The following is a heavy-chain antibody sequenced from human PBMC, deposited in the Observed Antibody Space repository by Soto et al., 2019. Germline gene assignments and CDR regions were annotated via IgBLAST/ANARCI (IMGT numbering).Heavy chain of an antibody. D-gene: IGHD4-17*01. CDR1: GDAITRHY. J-gene: IGHJ2*01. CDR2: FFHTGTA. Sequence: QVQLQESGPGLVKPSETLSLNCSVSGDAITRHYWSWIRQSPGKGLEWLGDFFHTGTALYNPSLRSRVTMSVDTSKNQFSLKLTSVIPADTAVYFCARNYGGNSQFFDLWGRGTLVTVSS. V-gene: IGHV4-59*11. CDR3: ARNYGGNSQFFDL.